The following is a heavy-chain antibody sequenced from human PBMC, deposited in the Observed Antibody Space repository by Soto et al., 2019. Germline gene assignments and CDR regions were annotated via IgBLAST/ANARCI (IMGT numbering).Heavy chain of an antibody. D-gene: IGHD2-2*01. J-gene: IGHJ6*02. Sequence: ASVKVSCKASGYTFTSYYMHWVRQAPGQGLEWMGIINPSGGSTSYAQKFQGRVTMTRDTSTSTVYMELSSLRSEDTAVYYCARDIVVVPAARGYYGMDVWGQGTTVTVSS. CDR1: GYTFTSYY. V-gene: IGHV1-46*01. CDR2: INPSGGST. CDR3: ARDIVVVPAARGYYGMDV.